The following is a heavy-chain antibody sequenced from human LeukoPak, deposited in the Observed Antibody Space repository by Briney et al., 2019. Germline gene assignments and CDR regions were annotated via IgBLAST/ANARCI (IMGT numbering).Heavy chain of an antibody. CDR3: ATHGSAHYYMDV. Sequence: GGSLRLSCAASGFTFSTYGMHWVRQAPGKGLEWVSGISGSGSGTYYADSVKGRFTISRDNSKNTLHLQMNSLRAEDTAVYYCATHGSAHYYMDVWGKGTTVTISS. CDR2: ISGSGSGT. V-gene: IGHV3-23*01. D-gene: IGHD2-2*03. CDR1: GFTFSTYG. J-gene: IGHJ6*03.